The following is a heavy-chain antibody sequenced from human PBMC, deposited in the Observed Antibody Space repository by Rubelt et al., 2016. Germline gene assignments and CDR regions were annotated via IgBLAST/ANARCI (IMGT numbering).Heavy chain of an antibody. CDR1: GFTFSSYW. CDR2: INSDGSST. Sequence: SGFTFSSYWMHWVRQAPGKGLVWVSRINSDGSSTSYADSVKGRLTISRDNAKNTLYLQMNSLRAEDTAVYYCARGPYGSGSYYNVRERFYWGQGTLVTVSS. CDR3: ARGPYGSGSYYNVRERFY. D-gene: IGHD3-10*01. J-gene: IGHJ4*02. V-gene: IGHV3-74*01.